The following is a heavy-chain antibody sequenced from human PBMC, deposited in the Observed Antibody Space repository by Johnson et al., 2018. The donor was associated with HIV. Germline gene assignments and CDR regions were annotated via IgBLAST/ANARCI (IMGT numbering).Heavy chain of an antibody. Sequence: QLVESGGGLVQPGGSLRLSCAASGFTFSNYDMHWVRQTAVRRLEWVSGIAATCDTYYSDSVKGRFTISRDNSKNTLYLQMNSLRAVDTAVYYCAKERQLVRAFDIWGQGTMVTVSS. CDR2: IAATCDT. V-gene: IGHV3-13*01. J-gene: IGHJ3*02. CDR3: AKERQLVRAFDI. D-gene: IGHD6-6*01. CDR1: GFTFSNYD.